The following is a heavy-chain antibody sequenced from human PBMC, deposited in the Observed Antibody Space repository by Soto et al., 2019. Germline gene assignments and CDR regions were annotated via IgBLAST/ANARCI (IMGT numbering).Heavy chain of an antibody. D-gene: IGHD6-19*01. CDR3: ARAGQWLFGQYYFDY. V-gene: IGHV4-38-2*01. Sequence: SETLSLTCAVSGYFISSGHYWGWIRQPPGKGLEWIGYIYDSGTTYTYFNPSLKSRVTISVDTSKNQFSLKVRSVTAADSAGYYCARAGQWLFGQYYFDYWGQGTLVTVSS. CDR2: IYDSGTTYT. J-gene: IGHJ4*02. CDR1: GYFISSGHY.